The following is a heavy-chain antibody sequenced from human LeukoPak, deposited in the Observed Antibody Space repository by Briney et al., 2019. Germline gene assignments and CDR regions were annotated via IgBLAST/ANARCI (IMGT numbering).Heavy chain of an antibody. Sequence: SETLSLTCTVSGGSISTYYWRWIRQPPGKGLEWIGYISYSGSTNYNPSLKSRVTISVDTSKNQFSLKLSSVTAADTAVYYCARDRRDGYKFYYNYYGLDVWGQGTTVTVSS. J-gene: IGHJ6*02. CDR3: ARDRRDGYKFYYNYYGLDV. CDR1: GGSISTYY. V-gene: IGHV4-59*01. CDR2: ISYSGST. D-gene: IGHD5-24*01.